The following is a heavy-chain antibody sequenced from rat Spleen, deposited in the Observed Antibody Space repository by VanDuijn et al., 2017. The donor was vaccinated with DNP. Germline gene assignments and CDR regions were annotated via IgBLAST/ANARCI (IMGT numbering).Heavy chain of an antibody. J-gene: IGHJ3*01. V-gene: IGHV5S10*01. CDR3: ATQGQRGITWFAY. CDR1: GFTFSDYN. Sequence: EVHLVESGGGLVQPGRSLKLSCAASGFTFSDYNMAWVRQAPKKGLEWVATIIYDVSRTYYRDSVKGRFTISRDNAKSTLYLQMDSLRSEDTATYYCATQGQRGITWFAYWGQGTLVTVSS. CDR2: IIYDVSRT. D-gene: IGHD1-10*01.